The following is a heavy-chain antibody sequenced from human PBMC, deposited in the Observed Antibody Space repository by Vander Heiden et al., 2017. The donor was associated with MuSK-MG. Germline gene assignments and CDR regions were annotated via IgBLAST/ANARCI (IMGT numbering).Heavy chain of an antibody. CDR2: IIPMFDTT. Sequence: QVQLVQSGAEVKKPGSSVKVSCKASGGTFNNYVFSWVRQAPGQGLEWVGGIIPMFDTTTYAQKVQGRVTITADKTTSAAYMQLSSLRSEDTAVYYCARGAENANFEYWGQGTLVAVSS. D-gene: IGHD3-16*01. CDR3: ARGAENANFEY. CDR1: GGTFNNYV. V-gene: IGHV1-69*06. J-gene: IGHJ4*02.